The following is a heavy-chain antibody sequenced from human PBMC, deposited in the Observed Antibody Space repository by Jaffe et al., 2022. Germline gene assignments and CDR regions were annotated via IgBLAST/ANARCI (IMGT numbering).Heavy chain of an antibody. CDR1: GFTFSSYW. CDR3: ARDRLVATISFDY. V-gene: IGHV3-7*01. D-gene: IGHD5-12*01. Sequence: EVQLVESGGGLVQPGGSLRLSCAASGFTFSSYWMSWVRQAPGKGLEWVANIKQDGSEKYYVDSVKGRFTISRDNAKNSLYLQMNSLRAEDTAVYYCARDRLVATISFDYWGQGTLVTVSS. CDR2: IKQDGSEK. J-gene: IGHJ4*02.